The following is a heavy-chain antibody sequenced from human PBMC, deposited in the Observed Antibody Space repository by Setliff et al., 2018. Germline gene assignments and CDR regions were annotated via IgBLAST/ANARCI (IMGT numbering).Heavy chain of an antibody. CDR3: ARLSWNGLRYFGLDV. CDR1: GVSISNYY. J-gene: IGHJ6*02. CDR2: IQKSGGI. V-gene: IGHV4-59*01. D-gene: IGHD3-3*01. Sequence: SETLSLTCNVSGVSISNYYWSWIRQPPGKGLECIGYIQKSGGINYNPSLKSRVTIPVDTSTNQFSLKLTSVTAADTAVYYCARLSWNGLRYFGLDVWGQGTTVTVSS.